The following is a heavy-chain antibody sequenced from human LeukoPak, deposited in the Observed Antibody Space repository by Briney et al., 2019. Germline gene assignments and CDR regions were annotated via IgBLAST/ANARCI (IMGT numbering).Heavy chain of an antibody. J-gene: IGHJ4*02. D-gene: IGHD5-18*01. CDR1: GGSFSGYY. V-gene: IGHV4-34*01. CDR3: ARGRRYSYGSDY. Sequence: PSETLSLTCAVYGGSFSGYYRSWIRQPPGKGLEWIGEINHSGSTNYNPSLKSRVTISVDTSKNQFSLKLSSVTAADTAVYYCARGRRYSYGSDYWGQGTLVTVSS. CDR2: INHSGST.